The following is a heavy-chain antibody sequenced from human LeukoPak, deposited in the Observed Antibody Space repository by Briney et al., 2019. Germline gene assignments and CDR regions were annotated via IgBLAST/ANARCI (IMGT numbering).Heavy chain of an antibody. V-gene: IGHV4-34*01. D-gene: IGHD3-22*01. Sequence: SETLSLTCAVSGGSFSGYYWSWIRQPPGKGLEWIGEINHSGSTNYNPSLKSRVTISVDTSKNQFSLKLSSVTAADTAVYYCARGFDYYDSSGYPDYFDYWGQGTLVTVSS. CDR3: ARGFDYYDSSGYPDYFDY. CDR1: GGSFSGYY. CDR2: INHSGST. J-gene: IGHJ4*02.